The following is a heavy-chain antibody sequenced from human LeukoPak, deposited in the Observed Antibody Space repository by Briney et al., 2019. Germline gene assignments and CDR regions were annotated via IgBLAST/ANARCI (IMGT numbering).Heavy chain of an antibody. CDR3: ARDLGGSHTRDYFDY. CDR2: IKQDGSEK. V-gene: IGHV3-7*01. Sequence: GGSLRLSCAASGFTFSSYWMSWVRQAPGKGLEWVANIKQDGSEKYYVDSVKGRFTISRDNAKNSLYQQMNSLRAEDTAVYYCARDLGGSHTRDYFDYWGQGTLVTVSS. D-gene: IGHD4-23*01. J-gene: IGHJ4*02. CDR1: GFTFSSYW.